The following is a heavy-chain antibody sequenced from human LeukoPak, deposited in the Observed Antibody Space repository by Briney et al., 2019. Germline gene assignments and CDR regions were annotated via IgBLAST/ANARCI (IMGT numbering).Heavy chain of an antibody. CDR3: ARKSDYDSSGYYPVYY. D-gene: IGHD3-22*01. CDR1: GFTFSDYY. CDR2: ISSSGSTI. V-gene: IGHV3-11*01. J-gene: IGHJ4*02. Sequence: GGSLRLSCAASGFTFSDYYMSWIRQAPGKGLEWASYISSSGSTIYYADSVKGRFTISRDNAKNSLYLQMNSLRAEDTAVYYCARKSDYDSSGYYPVYYWGQGTLVTVSS.